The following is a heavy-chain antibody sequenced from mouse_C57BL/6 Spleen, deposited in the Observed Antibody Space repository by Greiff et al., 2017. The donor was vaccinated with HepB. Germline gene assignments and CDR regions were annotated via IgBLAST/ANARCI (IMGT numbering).Heavy chain of an antibody. CDR3: AREGYGRYFDV. CDR1: GFTFSSYA. V-gene: IGHV5-4*01. CDR2: ISDGGSYT. D-gene: IGHD1-1*02. Sequence: EVKLMESGGGLVKPGGSLKLSCAASGFTFSSYAMSWVRQTPEKRLEWVATISDGGSYTYYPDNVKGRFTISRDNAKNNLYLQMSHLKSEDTAMYYCAREGYGRYFDVWGTGTTVTVSS. J-gene: IGHJ1*03.